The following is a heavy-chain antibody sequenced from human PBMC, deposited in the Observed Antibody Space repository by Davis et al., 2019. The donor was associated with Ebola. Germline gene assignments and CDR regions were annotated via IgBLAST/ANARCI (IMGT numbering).Heavy chain of an antibody. CDR2: IKEDGSQK. CDR3: ANLEWVNPDY. CDR1: GFIFSRSW. D-gene: IGHD3-3*01. V-gene: IGHV3-7*01. Sequence: PAGSLRLSCVASGFIFSRSWMNWVRQAPGQGLEWVASIKEDGSQKYHVHSVEGRFTISRDNAKNSLYLQMNSLRAEDTAVYYCANLEWVNPDYWGQGVVVTVSS. J-gene: IGHJ4*02.